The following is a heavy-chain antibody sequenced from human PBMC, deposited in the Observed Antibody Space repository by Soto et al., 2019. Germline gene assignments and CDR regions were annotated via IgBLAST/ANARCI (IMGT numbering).Heavy chain of an antibody. CDR2: IYWDDDK. CDR1: GFSLSTSGVG. D-gene: IGHD6-13*01. V-gene: IGHV2-5*02. J-gene: IGHJ6*02. Sequence: QITLKESGPTLVKPTQTLTLTCTFSGFSLSTSGVGVGWIRQPPGKALEWLALIYWDDDKRYSPSLKSRLTIPKDTSKNQVALTMTTMDPVDTATYYCAHLPGYSGSWYGHYYYGMDVWGQGTTVTVSS. CDR3: AHLPGYSGSWYGHYYYGMDV.